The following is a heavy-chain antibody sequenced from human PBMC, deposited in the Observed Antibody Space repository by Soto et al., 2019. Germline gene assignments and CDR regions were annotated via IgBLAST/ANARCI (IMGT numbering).Heavy chain of an antibody. V-gene: IGHV1-3*04. Sequence: QVQLVQSGAEVKKPGASVKVSCKASGYTFTTYAMHWVRQAPGQRLEWMGWISTGNGNTKYSQSFQGRVTITRDTSATTAYMELSSLRSEDTAVYYCARDFDSSGYYYSLPYHYGMDVWGQGTTVTVSS. J-gene: IGHJ6*02. CDR1: GYTFTTYA. CDR2: ISTGNGNT. CDR3: ARDFDSSGYYYSLPYHYGMDV. D-gene: IGHD3-22*01.